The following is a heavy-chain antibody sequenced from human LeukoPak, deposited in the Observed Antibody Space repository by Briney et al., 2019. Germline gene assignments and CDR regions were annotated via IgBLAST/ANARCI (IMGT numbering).Heavy chain of an antibody. J-gene: IGHJ3*02. CDR3: AKSLFTSATGTGRAFHI. Sequence: PGGSLRLSCAASGFTFSSYAMNWVRQAPGKGLEWVSGISGSGESTYYADSVKGRFTVSRDNSKNTLYLQMTSLRAEDTAEYYCAKSLFTSATGTGRAFHIWGQGTMVTVSS. CDR1: GFTFSSYA. CDR2: ISGSGEST. D-gene: IGHD1-1*01. V-gene: IGHV3-23*01.